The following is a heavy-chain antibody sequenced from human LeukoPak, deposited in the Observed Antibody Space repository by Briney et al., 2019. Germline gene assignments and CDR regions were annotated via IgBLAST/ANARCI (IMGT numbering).Heavy chain of an antibody. D-gene: IGHD4-17*01. CDR3: ARARSDDYGDYYDAFDI. CDR1: GFTFSSYS. Sequence: GGSLRLSCAASGFTFSSYSMNWVRQAPGKGLEWVSSISSSSSYIYYADSAKGRFTISRDSAKNSLYLQMNSLRAEDTAVYYCARARSDDYGDYYDAFDIWGQGTMVTVSS. J-gene: IGHJ3*02. V-gene: IGHV3-21*01. CDR2: ISSSSSYI.